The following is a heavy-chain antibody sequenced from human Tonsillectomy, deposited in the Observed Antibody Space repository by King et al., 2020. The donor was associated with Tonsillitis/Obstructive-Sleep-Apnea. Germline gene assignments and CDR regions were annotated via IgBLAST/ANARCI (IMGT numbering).Heavy chain of an antibody. CDR2: IIPIFGTA. Sequence: QLVQSGAEVKKPGSSVKVSYKASGGTFSSYAISWVRQAPGQGPEWMGGIIPIFGTANYAQKFQGRVTITADESTSTAYMELSSLRSEDTAVYYCARADQPDVDTAMVFDYWGQGTLVTVSS. V-gene: IGHV1-69*12. J-gene: IGHJ4*02. D-gene: IGHD5-18*01. CDR3: ARADQPDVDTAMVFDY. CDR1: GGTFSSYA.